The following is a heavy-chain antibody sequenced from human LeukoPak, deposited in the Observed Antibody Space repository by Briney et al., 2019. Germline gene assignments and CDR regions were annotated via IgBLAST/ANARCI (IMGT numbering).Heavy chain of an antibody. Sequence: ASVKVSCKTSGYSFTGNYIHWVRQAPGQGLEWMGWINPNSGATRYAQKFQGRVTMTRDTSISTAYMDLSRLRSDDTAVYYCARVDCSSTSCYQSHYYYYYAMDVWGQGTTVTVSS. J-gene: IGHJ6*02. CDR1: GYSFTGNY. D-gene: IGHD2-2*01. V-gene: IGHV1-2*02. CDR2: INPNSGAT. CDR3: ARVDCSSTSCYQSHYYYYYAMDV.